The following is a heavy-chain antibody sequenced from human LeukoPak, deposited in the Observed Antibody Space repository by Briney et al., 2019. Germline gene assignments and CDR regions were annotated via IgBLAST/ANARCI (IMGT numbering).Heavy chain of an antibody. Sequence: SETLSLTCAVYGGSFSGYYWSWIRQPPGKGLEWIGEINHSGSTNYNPSLKSRVTISVDTSKNQFSLKLSSVTAADPAVYYCARGPSTTIVVVPAAIDRSFDYWGQGTLVTVSS. CDR3: ARGPSTTIVVVPAAIDRSFDY. D-gene: IGHD2-2*01. CDR2: INHSGST. V-gene: IGHV4-34*01. CDR1: GGSFSGYY. J-gene: IGHJ4*02.